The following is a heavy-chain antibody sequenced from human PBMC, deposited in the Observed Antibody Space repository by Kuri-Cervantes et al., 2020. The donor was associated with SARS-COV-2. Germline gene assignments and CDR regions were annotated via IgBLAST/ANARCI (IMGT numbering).Heavy chain of an antibody. J-gene: IGHJ6*02. Sequence: GESLKISCAASGFTFSDYYMSWIRQAPGKGLEWVSYISSSGSTIYYADPVKGRFTISRDNAKNSLYLQMNSLRAEDTAVYYCARGAHDYYYYGMDVWGQGTTVTVSS. CDR2: ISSSGSTI. CDR1: GFTFSDYY. V-gene: IGHV3-11*01. CDR3: ARGAHDYYYYGMDV.